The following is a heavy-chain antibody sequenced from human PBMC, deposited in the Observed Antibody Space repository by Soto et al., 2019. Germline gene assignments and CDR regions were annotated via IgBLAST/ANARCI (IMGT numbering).Heavy chain of an antibody. J-gene: IGHJ4*02. CDR1: GFTFSSYG. CDR2: IWYDGSNK. Sequence: QVQLVESGGGVVQPGRSLRLSCAASGFTFSSYGMHWVRQAPGKGLEWVAVIWYDGSNKYYADSVKGRFTISRDNSKNTLYLQMNSLRAEDTAVYYCARDEYTDMVSYYFDSWGQGTLVTVSS. D-gene: IGHD5-18*01. CDR3: ARDEYTDMVSYYFDS. V-gene: IGHV3-33*01.